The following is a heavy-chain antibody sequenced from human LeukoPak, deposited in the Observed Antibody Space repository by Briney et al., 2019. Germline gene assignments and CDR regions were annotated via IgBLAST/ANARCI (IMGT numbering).Heavy chain of an antibody. CDR2: IYTSGST. V-gene: IGHV4-61*02. Sequence: SQTLSLTCTVSGGSISSGIYYWSWLRQPAGKGLEWIGRIYTSGSTNYNPSLKSRVTISVDTSKNQFSLKLSSVTAADTAVYYCAREPIVLVPTALYYCDYWGQGTLVTVSS. D-gene: IGHD2-2*01. CDR1: GGSISSGIYY. CDR3: AREPIVLVPTALYYCDY. J-gene: IGHJ4*02.